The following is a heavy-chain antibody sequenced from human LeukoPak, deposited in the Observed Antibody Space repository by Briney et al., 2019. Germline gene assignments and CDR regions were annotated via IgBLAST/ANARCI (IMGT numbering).Heavy chain of an antibody. CDR2: INYSGNT. CDR3: ARRGYSSGSYTFDY. Sequence: SETLSLTCTVSGGSLSSTSSYYWGWIRQPPGKGLEWVGCINYSGNTVYTPSLKSRVSISVDTSKNQFSLKLTSVTAADTAVYYCARRGYSSGSYTFDYWGQGILVTVSS. CDR1: GGSLSSTSSYY. D-gene: IGHD6-19*01. J-gene: IGHJ4*02. V-gene: IGHV4-39*01.